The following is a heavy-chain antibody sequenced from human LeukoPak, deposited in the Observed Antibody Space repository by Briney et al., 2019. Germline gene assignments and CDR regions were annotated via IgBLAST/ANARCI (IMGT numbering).Heavy chain of an antibody. CDR3: VHAFLPNSYGCHS. J-gene: IGHJ4*02. CDR2: IYWDDGK. D-gene: IGHD3-16*01. V-gene: IGHV2-5*02. Sequence: ESGPTLVNPTQTLTLTCTFSGFSLRTNGAAVGWIRQPPGKALEWLALIYWDDGKRYSPSLESRLTITKDTSKNQVVLTMTNTDPVDTATYYRVHAFLPNSYGCHSWGQGTLVTVSS. CDR1: GFSLRTNGAA.